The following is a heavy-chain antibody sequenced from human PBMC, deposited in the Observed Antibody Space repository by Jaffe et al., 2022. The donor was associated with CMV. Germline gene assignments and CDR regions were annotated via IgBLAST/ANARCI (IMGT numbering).Heavy chain of an antibody. J-gene: IGHJ4*02. Sequence: EVQLVESGGGLVQPGGSLRLSCAASGFTFSSYAMHWVRQAPGKGLEYVSAISSNGGSTYYANSVKGRFTISRDNSKNTLYLQMGSLRAEDMAVYYCARDTYYYGSGSFDYWGQGTLVTVSS. CDR1: GFTFSSYA. CDR3: ARDTYYYGSGSFDY. CDR2: ISSNGGST. D-gene: IGHD3-10*01. V-gene: IGHV3-64*01.